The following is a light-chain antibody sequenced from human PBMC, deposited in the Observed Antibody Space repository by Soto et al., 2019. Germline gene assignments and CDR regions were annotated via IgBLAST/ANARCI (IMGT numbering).Light chain of an antibody. CDR1: QGISSY. V-gene: IGKV1-8*01. J-gene: IGKJ1*01. CDR3: QQSYSTPWT. Sequence: IRMTQSPSSFSASTGDRVTITCRASQGISSYLAWYQQKPGKAPKLLIYAASTLQSGVPSRFSGSGSGTDFTLTISSLQPEDFATYYCQQSYSTPWTFGQGTKVDIK. CDR2: AAS.